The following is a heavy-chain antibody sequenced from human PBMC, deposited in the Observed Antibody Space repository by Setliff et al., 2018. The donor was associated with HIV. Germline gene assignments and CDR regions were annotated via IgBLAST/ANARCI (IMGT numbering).Heavy chain of an antibody. Sequence: PSETLSLTCAVYGGSFNGYYWNWIRQPPGKGLEWIGEINHSGGTKYNPSLKSRVTISVDPSKKQFSLKVNSVTATDTALYYCARGRFHRLHRPYSGSGSLGIQYFDYWGQGTQVTVSS. V-gene: IGHV4-34*01. CDR3: ARGRFHRLHRPYSGSGSLGIQYFDY. CDR1: GGSFNGYY. CDR2: INHSGGT. J-gene: IGHJ4*02. D-gene: IGHD3-10*01.